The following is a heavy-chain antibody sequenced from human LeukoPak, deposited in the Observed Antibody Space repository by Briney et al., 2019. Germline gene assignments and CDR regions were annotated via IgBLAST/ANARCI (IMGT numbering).Heavy chain of an antibody. J-gene: IGHJ6*03. CDR3: ARGPHYYGSGSYYNSPFNYYYYMDV. V-gene: IGHV4-34*01. CDR1: GGSFSGYY. Sequence: SETLSLTCAVYGGSFSGYYWSWIRQPPGKGLEWIGEINHSGSTNYNPSLKSRVTISVDTSKNQFSLKLSSVTAADTAVYYCARGPHYYGSGSYYNSPFNYYYYMDVWGKGTAVTISS. CDR2: INHSGST. D-gene: IGHD3-10*01.